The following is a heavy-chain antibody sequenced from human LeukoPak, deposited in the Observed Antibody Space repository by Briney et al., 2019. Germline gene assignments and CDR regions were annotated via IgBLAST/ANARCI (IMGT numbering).Heavy chain of an antibody. CDR3: ATRKERGGYYFDY. V-gene: IGHV1-69*13. CDR1: GGTFSSYA. D-gene: IGHD1-14*01. Sequence: GASVKVSCKASGGTFSSYAISWVRQAPGQGLEWMGGIIPIFGTANYAQKFQGRVTITADESTSTAYMELSSLRSEDTAVYYCATRKERGGYYFDYWGQGTLVTVSS. CDR2: IIPIFGTA. J-gene: IGHJ4*02.